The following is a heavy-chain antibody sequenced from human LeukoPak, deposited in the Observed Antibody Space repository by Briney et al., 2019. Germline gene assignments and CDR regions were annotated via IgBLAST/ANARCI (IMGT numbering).Heavy chain of an antibody. V-gene: IGHV4-34*01. CDR3: ARILVADAFDI. J-gene: IGHJ3*02. D-gene: IGHD5-12*01. CDR1: GGSFSGYY. Sequence: SETLSLTCAVYGGSFSGYYWSWIRQPPGKGLEWIGEINHSGSTNYNPSLKSRVTISVDTSKNQFSLKLSSVTAADTAVYYCARILVADAFDIWGQGTMVTVSS. CDR2: INHSGST.